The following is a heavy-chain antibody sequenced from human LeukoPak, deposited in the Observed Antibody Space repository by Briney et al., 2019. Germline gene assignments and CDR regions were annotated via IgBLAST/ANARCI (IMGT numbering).Heavy chain of an antibody. V-gene: IGHV1-69*05. D-gene: IGHD2-15*01. J-gene: IGHJ3*02. CDR1: GGTFSSYA. CDR2: IIPIFGTA. CDR3: AREKVDAFDI. Sequence: SVKVSCKASGGTFSSYAISWVRQAPGQGLEWMGGIIPIFGTAIYAQKFQGRVTITTDESTSTAYMELSSLRSEDTAVYYYAREKVDAFDIWGQGTMVTVSS.